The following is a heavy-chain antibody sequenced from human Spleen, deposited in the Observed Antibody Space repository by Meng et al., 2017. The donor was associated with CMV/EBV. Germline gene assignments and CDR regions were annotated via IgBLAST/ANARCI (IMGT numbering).Heavy chain of an antibody. CDR2: IYYGGST. J-gene: IGHJ4*02. D-gene: IGHD2-15*01. CDR1: GGSISSGDYY. CDR3: ARDGGYHRAAGPY. Sequence: QLQVQQSAPGLVKPSQTLSLTVTVSGGSISSGDYYWSWIRQPPGKGLEWIGYIYYGGSTSYNPSLKSRVTRSVDTSKTQFSLKLSSVTAADTAVYYCARDGGYHRAAGPYWGQGTLVTVSS. V-gene: IGHV4-30-4*08.